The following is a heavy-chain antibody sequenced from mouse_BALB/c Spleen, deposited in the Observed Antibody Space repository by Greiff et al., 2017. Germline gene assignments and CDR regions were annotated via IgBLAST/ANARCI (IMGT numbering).Heavy chain of an antibody. D-gene: IGHD1-2*01. CDR1: GFSLTSYG. J-gene: IGHJ1*01. V-gene: IGHV2-9*02. Sequence: VKLMESGPGLVAPSQSLSITCTVSGFSLTSYGVHWVRQPPGKGLEWLGVIWAGGSTNYNSALMSRLSISKDNSKSQVFLKMNSLQTDDTAMYYGARERGLTTATYFDVWGAGTTVTVSS. CDR3: ARERGLTTATYFDV. CDR2: IWAGGST.